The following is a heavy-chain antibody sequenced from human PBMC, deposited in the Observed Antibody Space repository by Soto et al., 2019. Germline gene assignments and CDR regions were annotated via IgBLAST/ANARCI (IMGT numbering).Heavy chain of an antibody. D-gene: IGHD3-22*01. J-gene: IGHJ3*02. CDR2: ISYDGRNK. V-gene: IGHV3-30*04. Sequence: ESGGGVVQPGRSLRLSCAASGFIFSTYAMHWVRQAPGKGLEWVTFISYDGRNKYYADSVKDRFTISRDNSKNTLYLLMNSLRTEDTAVYYCAREYASSGYGYDAFDIWGQGTMVTVSS. CDR1: GFIFSTYA. CDR3: AREYASSGYGYDAFDI.